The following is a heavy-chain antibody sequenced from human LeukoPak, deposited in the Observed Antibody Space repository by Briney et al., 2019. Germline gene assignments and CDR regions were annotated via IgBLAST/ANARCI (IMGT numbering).Heavy chain of an antibody. D-gene: IGHD1-26*01. CDR2: ITSSGTYT. V-gene: IGHV3-21*01. Sequence: GGSLRLSCADSGFTFSNYNMNWVRQAPGKAMEWVSSITSSGTYTFYADSVKGRFTISRDNAKNSLYLQMDSLGPEDTAVYYCARDPYSGNYGTYYYYYMDVWGKGITVTISS. CDR1: GFTFSNYN. J-gene: IGHJ6*03. CDR3: ARDPYSGNYGTYYYYYMDV.